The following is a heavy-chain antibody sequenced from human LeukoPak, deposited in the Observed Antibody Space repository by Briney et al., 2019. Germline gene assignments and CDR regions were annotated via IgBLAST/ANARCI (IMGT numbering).Heavy chain of an antibody. CDR2: ISYDGSNK. J-gene: IGHJ4*02. Sequence: PGGSLRLSCAASGFTFRSYGMHWVRQAPGKGLEWVAVISYDGSNKYYADSVKGRFTISRDNSKNTLYLQMNSLRAEDTAVYYCAKVQQWLAPLDYWGQGTLVTVSS. D-gene: IGHD6-19*01. CDR3: AKVQQWLAPLDY. CDR1: GFTFRSYG. V-gene: IGHV3-30*18.